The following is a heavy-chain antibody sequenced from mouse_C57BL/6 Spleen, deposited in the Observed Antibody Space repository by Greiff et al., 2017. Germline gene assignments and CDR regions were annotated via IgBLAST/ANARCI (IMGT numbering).Heavy chain of an antibody. D-gene: IGHD1-1*01. CDR3: ARWHGSQVWYFDV. V-gene: IGHV1-55*01. Sequence: QVQLQQPGAELVKPGASVKMSCKASGYTFTSYWITWVKQRPGQGLEWIGDIYPGSGSTNYNEKFKSKATLTVDTSSSTAYKQLSSLTSEDSAVYYCARWHGSQVWYFDVWGTGTTVTVSS. CDR2: IYPGSGST. CDR1: GYTFTSYW. J-gene: IGHJ1*03.